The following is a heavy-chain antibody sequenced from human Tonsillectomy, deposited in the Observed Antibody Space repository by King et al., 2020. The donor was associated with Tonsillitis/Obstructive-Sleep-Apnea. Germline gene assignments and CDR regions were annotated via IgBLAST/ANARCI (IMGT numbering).Heavy chain of an antibody. CDR1: GFTCGDYA. J-gene: IGHJ5*01. CDR2: INWNSGSI. CDR3: VKGYTGYDSWLDS. D-gene: IGHD5-12*01. V-gene: IGHV3-9*01. Sequence: VQLVESGGGLVQPGRSLRLSCAASGFTCGDYAMHWVRQAPGKGLEWVSGINWNSGSIGYADSVKGRFTISRDNGQNSLYLQMNSLRAEDPALYYCVKGYTGYDSWLDSWGQGTLVTVSS.